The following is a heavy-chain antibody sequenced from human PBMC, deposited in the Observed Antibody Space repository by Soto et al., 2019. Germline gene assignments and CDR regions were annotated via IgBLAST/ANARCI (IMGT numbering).Heavy chain of an antibody. CDR3: TRDSVRRNKHVIAWTEYHYGFDV. CDR1: GGTLINYA. D-gene: IGHD2-21*01. V-gene: IGHV1-69*06. Sequence: QVQLVQSGAEVKKPGSSVKVSCTAAGGTLINYAISWVRQAPGQGLEWMGGIIPIFGTSNYAQKFQGRVTITADKSTSTAHIELSSLTSEATAIYYCTRDSVRRNKHVIAWTEYHYGFDVWGQGTTVAASS. CDR2: IIPIFGTS. J-gene: IGHJ6*02.